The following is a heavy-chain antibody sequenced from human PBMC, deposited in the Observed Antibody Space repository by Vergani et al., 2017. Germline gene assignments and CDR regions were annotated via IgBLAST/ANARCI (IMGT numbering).Heavy chain of an antibody. CDR1: GASVNSYY. J-gene: IGHJ4*02. D-gene: IGHD3-10*01. V-gene: IGHV4-59*02. CDR3: ARSRIYYGAGSPDY. CDR2: VSFRGDT. Sequence: QVKLQELGPGLVKPSETLSLTCTVSGASVNSYYWSWIRQPPGKGLEWMGYVSFRGDTLYDPSVKGRMTISLNTSSNQFSLYLTSVTAADTAVYYCARSRIYYGAGSPDYWGQGTLVTVSS.